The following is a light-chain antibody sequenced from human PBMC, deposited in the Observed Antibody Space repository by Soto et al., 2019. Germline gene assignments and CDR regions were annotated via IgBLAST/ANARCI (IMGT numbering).Light chain of an antibody. V-gene: IGKV2-30*01. Sequence: DVVMTQSPLSLPVTLGQPASISCRSSQSPEYSDGNTYLNWFQQRPGQSPRRLIYKVSNRDSGVPDRFSDSGSGTDFTLRISSVEAEDVGVYYCMQGTHWPYTFGQGTKLEIK. CDR3: MQGTHWPYT. CDR1: QSPEYSDGNTY. J-gene: IGKJ2*01. CDR2: KVS.